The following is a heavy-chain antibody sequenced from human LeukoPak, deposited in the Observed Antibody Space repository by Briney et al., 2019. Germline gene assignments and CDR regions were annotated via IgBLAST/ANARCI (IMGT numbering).Heavy chain of an antibody. D-gene: IGHD1-26*01. CDR2: ISGSGNGFSI. CDR1: GFVFTIYT. CDR3: VKDFGRIRGTPDS. V-gene: IGHV3-64D*06. J-gene: IGHJ4*02. Sequence: GGSLRLSCSASGFVFTIYTMYWVRQAPGKGPEYVSTISGSGNGFSIYYADSVKGRFTISRDDSKSILYLQMNGLRSGDTAVYYCVKDFGRIRGTPDSWGQGTLVTVSS.